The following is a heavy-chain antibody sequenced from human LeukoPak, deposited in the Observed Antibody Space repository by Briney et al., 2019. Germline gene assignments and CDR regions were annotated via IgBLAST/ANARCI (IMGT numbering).Heavy chain of an antibody. CDR2: IYYSGST. V-gene: IGHV4-39*01. Sequence: PSETLSLTCTVSGGSISSSSYYWGWIRQPPGKGLEWIGTIYYSGSTYYNPSLKSRVTISVDTSKNEFSLKLSSVTAADTAVYYCARRRRRPLGFDPWGQGTLVTVSS. CDR3: ARRRRRPLGFDP. J-gene: IGHJ5*02. CDR1: GGSISSSSYY.